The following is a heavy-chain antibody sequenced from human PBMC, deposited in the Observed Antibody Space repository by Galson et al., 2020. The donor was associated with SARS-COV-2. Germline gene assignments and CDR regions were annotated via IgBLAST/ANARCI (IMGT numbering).Heavy chain of an antibody. J-gene: IGHJ1*01. CDR1: GYSFSDYY. D-gene: IGHD2-15*01. V-gene: IGHV3-11*06. CDR3: ARNGRDCSGGICYGAEYFQH. CDR2: ISSSGSYT. Sequence: GESLKISCAASGYSFSDYYMSWIRQAPGKGLEWVLYISSSGSYTNYADSVKGRFTISRDNAKKSQYLQMNSLRVEDTAVYYCARNGRDCSGGICYGAEYFQHWGQGTLVIVSS.